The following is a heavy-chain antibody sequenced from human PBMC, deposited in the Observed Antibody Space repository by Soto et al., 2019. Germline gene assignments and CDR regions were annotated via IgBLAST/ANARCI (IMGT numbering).Heavy chain of an antibody. CDR2: IQGDGSVT. CDR1: GFIFNTYW. Sequence: EVQLVESGGDLVQPGGSLRLSCAASGFIFNTYWMTWVRQAPGKGLEWVANIQGDGSVTYYVDSVKGRFTISRDNAKNSVYLQMNSLRAEDTAVYHCARDLTVSRDCSGPSCYYDAFDIWGQGTMVTVSS. J-gene: IGHJ3*02. CDR3: ARDLTVSRDCSGPSCYYDAFDI. V-gene: IGHV3-7*01. D-gene: IGHD2-2*01.